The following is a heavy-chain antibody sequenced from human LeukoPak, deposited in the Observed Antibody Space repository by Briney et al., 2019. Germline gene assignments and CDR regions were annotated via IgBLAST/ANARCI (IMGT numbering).Heavy chain of an antibody. D-gene: IGHD6-19*01. Sequence: PSETLSLTCTVSGASISSNYWTWIRQPPGKGLEYIGYIYYTGGTNYNPSLKSRVTISVDTSKNQFSLKLSSVTAADTAVYFCAKYGGSGWEMDYWGRGPLVTVSS. CDR3: AKYGGSGWEMDY. J-gene: IGHJ4*02. CDR1: GASISSNY. V-gene: IGHV4-59*08. CDR2: IYYTGGT.